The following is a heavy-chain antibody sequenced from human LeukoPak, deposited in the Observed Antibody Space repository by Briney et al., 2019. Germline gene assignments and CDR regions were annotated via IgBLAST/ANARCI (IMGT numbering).Heavy chain of an antibody. J-gene: IGHJ4*02. CDR2: IYYIGST. CDR3: ARVNSLLWFGEFPYYFDY. V-gene: IGHV4-59*01. D-gene: IGHD3-10*01. Sequence: SETLSLTCTVSGGSISSYYWSWIRQPPGKGLEWIGYIYYIGSTNYNPSLKSRVTISVDTSKNQFSLKLSSVTAADTAVYYCARVNSLLWFGEFPYYFDYWGQGTLVTVSS. CDR1: GGSISSYY.